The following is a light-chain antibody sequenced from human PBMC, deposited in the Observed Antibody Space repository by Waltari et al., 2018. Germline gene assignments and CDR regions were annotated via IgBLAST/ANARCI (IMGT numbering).Light chain of an antibody. J-gene: IGKJ4*01. CDR2: DAS. CDR3: QQYHSVPLP. Sequence: DIHMTQSPSSLSAPVGDRVTITCQASQDIKKSLNWFHQKAGKAPKVLIFDASNSQTGAPSRFSGSGSGTDFTFIISSLQPEDMGTYYCQQYHSVPLPFGGGPKVEIK. CDR1: QDIKKS. V-gene: IGKV1-33*01.